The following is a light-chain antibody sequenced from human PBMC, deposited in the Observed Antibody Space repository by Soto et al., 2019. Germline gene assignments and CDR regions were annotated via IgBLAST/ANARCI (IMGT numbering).Light chain of an antibody. CDR1: SSDIGAYNY. J-gene: IGLJ2*01. V-gene: IGLV2-14*01. Sequence: QSALTQPASVSGSPGRSITISCTGTSSDIGAYNYVSWYQQHPGKAPKVMIYDVSNRPSGVSNRFSGSKSGNTASLTISGLQAEDEADYYCSSYTSSNSHVVFGGGTKLTVL. CDR2: DVS. CDR3: SSYTSSNSHVV.